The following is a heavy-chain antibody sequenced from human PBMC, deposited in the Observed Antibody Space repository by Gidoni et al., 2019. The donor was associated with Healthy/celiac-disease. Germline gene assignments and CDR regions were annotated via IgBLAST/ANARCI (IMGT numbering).Heavy chain of an antibody. CDR1: AFTFSSYG. V-gene: IGHV3-30*18. J-gene: IGHJ4*02. CDR2: ISYDGSNK. CDR3: AKGFQWLVH. D-gene: IGHD6-19*01. Sequence: QVQLVESGGGVVQPGRSLRLSCAAYAFTFSSYGMHWVRQAPGKGLEWVAVISYDGSNKYYADSVKGRFTISRDNSKNTLYLQMNSLRAEDTAVYYCAKGFQWLVHWGQGTLVTVSS.